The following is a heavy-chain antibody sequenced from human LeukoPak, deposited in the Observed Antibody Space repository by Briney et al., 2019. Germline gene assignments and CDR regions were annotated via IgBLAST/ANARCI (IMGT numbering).Heavy chain of an antibody. D-gene: IGHD4-17*01. CDR1: GFTFSSYA. CDR3: AREGLERTVTAPFFDY. J-gene: IGHJ4*02. CDR2: ISYDGSNK. Sequence: GGSLRLSCAASGFTFSSYAMHWVRQAPGKGLGWVAVISYDGSNKYYADSVKGRFTISRDNSKNTLYLQMNSLRAEDTAVYYCAREGLERTVTAPFFDYWGQGNLVTVSS. V-gene: IGHV3-30-3*01.